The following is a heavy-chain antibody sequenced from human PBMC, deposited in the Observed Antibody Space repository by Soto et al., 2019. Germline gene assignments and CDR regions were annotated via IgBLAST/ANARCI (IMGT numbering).Heavy chain of an antibody. CDR3: ARDGERDTGLNFYYYLHGMDA. CDR2: ISPYNGTT. V-gene: IGHV1-18*04. D-gene: IGHD1-1*01. Sequence: GASVKVSCKASGYTFTTYVISWLLQSPLQVLDWMGCISPYNGTTKYAEKFQGEMTMTTDTATSTAYMDLRSLRSDDTAVYYCARDGERDTGLNFYYYLHGMDAWGQGTRVTVSS. J-gene: IGHJ6*02. CDR1: GYTFTTYV.